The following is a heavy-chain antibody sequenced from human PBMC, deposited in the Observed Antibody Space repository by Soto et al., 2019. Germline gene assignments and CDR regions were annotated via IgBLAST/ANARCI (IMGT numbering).Heavy chain of an antibody. J-gene: IGHJ6*02. V-gene: IGHV3-23*01. CDR2: MSGSGGST. Sequence: GGSLRLSCAASGFTFSSYAMSWVRQAPGKGLEWVSGMSGSGGSTYYADSVKGRFTISRDNSKNTLYLQMNSLRAEDTAVYYCARDNPQGGSGSYAPLDVWGQGTTVTVSS. D-gene: IGHD3-10*01. CDR3: ARDNPQGGSGSYAPLDV. CDR1: GFTFSSYA.